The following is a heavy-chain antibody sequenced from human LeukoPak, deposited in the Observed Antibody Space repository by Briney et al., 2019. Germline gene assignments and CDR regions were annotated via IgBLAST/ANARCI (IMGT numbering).Heavy chain of an antibody. V-gene: IGHV3-23*01. D-gene: IGHD2-15*01. J-gene: IGHJ4*02. CDR2: ISVIGNT. CDR3: AKAPVTTCSGAYCYPFDY. Sequence: PGGSLRLSCAASGFTFSSYAMSWVRQGPGKGLEWVSAISVIGNTYHADSVKGRFTISRDSSKNTLYLQMNSLRAEDAAVYYCAKAPVTTCSGAYCYPFDYWGQGTLVTVSS. CDR1: GFTFSSYA.